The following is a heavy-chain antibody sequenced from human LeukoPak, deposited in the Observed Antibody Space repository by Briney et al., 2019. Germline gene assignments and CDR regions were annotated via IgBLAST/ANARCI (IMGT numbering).Heavy chain of an antibody. J-gene: IGHJ4*02. CDR1: GGSISGTNW. CDR2: ISLAGQT. D-gene: IGHD3-22*01. V-gene: IGHV4-4*02. CDR3: ARGLSHYDSSANFDY. Sequence: SETLSLTCGVSGGSISGTNWWSWVRQPPGQGLEWIGEISLAGQTNYNPSLKSRVTISVDTSKNQFSLKLSSVTAADTAVYYCARGLSHYDSSANFDYWGQGTLVTVSS.